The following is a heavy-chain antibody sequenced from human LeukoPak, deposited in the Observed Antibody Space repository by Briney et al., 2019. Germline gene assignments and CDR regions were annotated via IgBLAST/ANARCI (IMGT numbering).Heavy chain of an antibody. CDR3: ARGVYDFWSGPYAFDI. V-gene: IGHV1-18*01. CDR1: GYTFTSQG. D-gene: IGHD3-3*01. CDR2: ISTYNGNT. Sequence: ASVKVSCKASGYTFTSQGISWVRQAPGQGLEWMGWISTYNGNTNYAQKLQGRVTMTTDTSTSTAYMELRSLRSDDTAVYYCARGVYDFWSGPYAFDIWGQGTMVTVSS. J-gene: IGHJ3*02.